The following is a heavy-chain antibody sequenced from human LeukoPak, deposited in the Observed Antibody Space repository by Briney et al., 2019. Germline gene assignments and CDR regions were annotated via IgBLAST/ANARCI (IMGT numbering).Heavy chain of an antibody. CDR3: TKEDYGNYVSPH. V-gene: IGHV3-15*01. CDR2: IKRKSDGGAT. CDR1: GFTFSNAW. D-gene: IGHD4-11*01. J-gene: IGHJ4*02. Sequence: GGSLRLSCAASGFTFSNAWMSRVRQAPGKGLEWVGRIKRKSDGGATDYAAPVKGRFTISRDDSKNTLYLQMNSLKTEDTALYYCTKEDYGNYVSPHWGQGTLVTVSS.